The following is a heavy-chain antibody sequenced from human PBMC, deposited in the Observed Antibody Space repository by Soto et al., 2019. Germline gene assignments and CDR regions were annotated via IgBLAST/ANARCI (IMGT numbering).Heavy chain of an antibody. CDR1: GASISGSYYY. V-gene: IGHV4-39*01. CDR2: VFYTGFT. J-gene: IGHJ4*02. D-gene: IGHD1-20*01. CDR3: ATSQKGYNWNYFDH. Sequence: SETLSLTCAVSGASISGSYYYWAWLRQSPGKGPEWIGSVFYTGFTSYNPSLESRVSVSVDTSKSQFSLKLSAVTAADTAVYYCATSQKGYNWNYFDHWGQGALVTVYS.